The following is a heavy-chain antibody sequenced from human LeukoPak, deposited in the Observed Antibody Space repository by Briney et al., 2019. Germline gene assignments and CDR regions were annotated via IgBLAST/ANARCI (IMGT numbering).Heavy chain of an antibody. CDR2: ISGSGGST. D-gene: IGHD3-10*01. V-gene: IGHV3-23*01. CDR1: GFTFSSYA. Sequence: GGSLRLSCAASGFTFSSYAMSWVRQAPGKGLEWVSAISGSGGSTYYADSVKGRFTISRDNSKNTLYLQMNSLRAEDTAVYYXXXXXXLWFGESQDYFDYWGQGTLVTVSS. J-gene: IGHJ4*02. CDR3: XXXXXLWFGESQDYFDY.